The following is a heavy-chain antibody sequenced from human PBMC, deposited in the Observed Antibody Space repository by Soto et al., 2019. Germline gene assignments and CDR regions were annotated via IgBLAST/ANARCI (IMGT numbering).Heavy chain of an antibody. D-gene: IGHD3-3*01. CDR1: GGSIRSHN. J-gene: IGHJ6*03. Sequence: QVQLQESGPGLVKPSETLSLTCSVPGGSIRSHNWSWIRQPPGKGLEWIGCMYYSAMTEYNPSLKSRVTISADASNSQVPLKLSSVTAAGTAVYYCARHLFDSWKGYPYYSYMGVWGKGTAVTVSS. CDR3: ARHLFDSWKGYPYYSYMGV. V-gene: IGHV4-59*08. CDR2: MYYSAMT.